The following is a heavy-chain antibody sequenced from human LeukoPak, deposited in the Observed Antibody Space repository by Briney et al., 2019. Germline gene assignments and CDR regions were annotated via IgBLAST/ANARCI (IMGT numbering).Heavy chain of an antibody. Sequence: GGSLRLSCAASEFTFSSYAMQWVRHAPGKGLEWVTLISYDGNDKYYGGSVKGRFTISRDNSKNTQYLQMNSLRPEDTAVYYCAKDAIIVATIREIDSWGQGTLVTVSS. J-gene: IGHJ4*02. CDR3: AKDAIIVATIREIDS. CDR2: ISYDGNDK. D-gene: IGHD5-12*01. V-gene: IGHV3-30*18. CDR1: EFTFSSYA.